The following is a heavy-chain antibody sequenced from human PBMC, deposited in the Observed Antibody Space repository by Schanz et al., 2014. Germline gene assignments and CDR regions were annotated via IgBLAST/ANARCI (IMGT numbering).Heavy chain of an antibody. J-gene: IGHJ4*02. V-gene: IGHV3-23*04. CDR2: ISGGGGST. D-gene: IGHD2-2*01. Sequence: EVQLVESGGGLIQPGGSLRLSCAVSGFTFSGYAMSWVRQAPGKGLEWVSSISGGGGSTRYGDSLRGGFYISRDNSKNALYLQMSSLRGEDTAVYYCAKDGGCSSANCHDFVVPELPFESWGQGTLVTVSS. CDR3: AKDGGCSSANCHDFVVPELPFES. CDR1: GFTFSGYA.